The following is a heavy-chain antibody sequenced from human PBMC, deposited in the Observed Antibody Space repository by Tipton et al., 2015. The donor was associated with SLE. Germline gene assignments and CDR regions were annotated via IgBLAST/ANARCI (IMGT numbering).Heavy chain of an antibody. Sequence: TLSLTCTVSGTSITSSYWSWIRQPPGKGLEWIGYIYYSGSTYYNPSLKSRVTISVDTSKNQFSLKLSSVTAADTAVYYCARGRDWFDPWGQGTLVTVSS. CDR1: GTSITSSY. CDR3: ARGRDWFDP. V-gene: IGHV4-59*06. CDR2: IYYSGST. J-gene: IGHJ5*02.